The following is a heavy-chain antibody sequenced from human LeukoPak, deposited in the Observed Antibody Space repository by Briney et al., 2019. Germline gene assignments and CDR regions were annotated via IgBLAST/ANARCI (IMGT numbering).Heavy chain of an antibody. D-gene: IGHD3-9*01. CDR1: GYTFTSYG. CDR3: ALRYFEGGYYGMDV. V-gene: IGHV1-18*01. CDR2: ISAYNGNT. J-gene: IGHJ6*02. Sequence: ASVKVSCKASGYTFTSYGISWVRQAPGQGLEWMGWISAYNGNTNYAQKLQGRVTMTTDTSTSTAYMELRSLRSDDTAVYYRALRYFEGGYYGMDVWGQGTTVTVSS.